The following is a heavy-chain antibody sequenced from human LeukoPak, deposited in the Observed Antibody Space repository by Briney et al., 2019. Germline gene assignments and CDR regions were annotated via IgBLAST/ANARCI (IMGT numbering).Heavy chain of an antibody. D-gene: IGHD4-23*01. CDR3: ARARKYNGNPNWINL. CDR1: GGSFSGYY. V-gene: IGHV4-34*01. CDR2: INHSGNT. J-gene: IGHJ5*02. Sequence: NPSETLSLTCAVYGGSFSGYYWSWIRQPPGKGLEWIGEINHSGNTYYNPSLKSRVTISVDTSKNHFSLNLSAVTAADTAVYYCARARKYNGNPNWINLWGQGILVTVSS.